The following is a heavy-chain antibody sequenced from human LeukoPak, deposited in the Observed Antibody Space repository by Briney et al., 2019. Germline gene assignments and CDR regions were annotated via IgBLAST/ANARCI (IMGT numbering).Heavy chain of an antibody. Sequence: SETLSLTCTVSGGSISSYYWSWIRQPPGKGLEWIGYIYYSGSTNYNPSLKSRVTISVDTSKNQFSLKLSSVTAADTAVYYCARDRDSGYQHWGQGTLVTVFS. V-gene: IGHV4-59*01. J-gene: IGHJ1*01. D-gene: IGHD5-12*01. CDR2: IYYSGST. CDR1: GGSISSYY. CDR3: ARDRDSGYQH.